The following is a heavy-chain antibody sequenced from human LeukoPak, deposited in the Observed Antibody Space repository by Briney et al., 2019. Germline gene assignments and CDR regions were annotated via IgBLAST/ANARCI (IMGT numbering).Heavy chain of an antibody. CDR1: GFTFSSFD. V-gene: IGHV3-30*18. CDR2: ISYDGSNK. CDR3: AKTEPIVGATYFDY. D-gene: IGHD1-26*01. J-gene: IGHJ4*02. Sequence: GGSLRLSCAASGFTFSSFDMHWVRQAPGKGLEWVAVISYDGSNKYYADSVKGRVTISRDNSKNTVYLQLNSLRADDTAVYYCAKTEPIVGATYFDYWGQGTLVTVSS.